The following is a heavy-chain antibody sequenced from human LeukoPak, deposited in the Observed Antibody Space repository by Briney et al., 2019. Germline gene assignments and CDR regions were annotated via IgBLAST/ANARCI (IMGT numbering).Heavy chain of an antibody. CDR3: ARGGTYSSSWYGH. J-gene: IGHJ5*02. CDR2: IYYSGST. CDR1: GGSISNHY. V-gene: IGHV4-59*11. Sequence: PSETLSLTCILSGGSISNHYWSWIRPPPAKGREWIGYIYYSGSTNYNPSLKSRDTISVDTSKNQFSLKLRSVTAADTAVYYCARGGTYSSSWYGHWGQGTLVTVSS. D-gene: IGHD6-13*01.